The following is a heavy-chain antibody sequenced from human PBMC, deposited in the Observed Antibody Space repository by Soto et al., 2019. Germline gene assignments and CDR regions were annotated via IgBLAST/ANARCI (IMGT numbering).Heavy chain of an antibody. CDR1: GFTFSSYG. CDR3: AKDWHDFWRGYPPGTFDY. J-gene: IGHJ4*02. CDR2: ISYDGSNK. V-gene: IGHV3-30*18. Sequence: QVQLVESGGGVVQPGRSLRLSCAASGFTFSSYGMHWVRQAPGKGLEWVAVISYDGSNKYYADSVKGRFTISRDNSKNTLYLQMNSLRAEDTAVYYCAKDWHDFWRGYPPGTFDYWGQGTLVTVSS. D-gene: IGHD3-3*01.